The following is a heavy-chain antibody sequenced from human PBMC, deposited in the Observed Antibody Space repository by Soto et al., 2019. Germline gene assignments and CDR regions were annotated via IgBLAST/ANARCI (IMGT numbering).Heavy chain of an antibody. CDR3: ANLYDFWSGPQLDYYYGMDV. CDR1: GFTFSSYG. Sequence: GGSLRLSCAASGFTFSSYGMHWVRQAPGKGLEWVAVISYDGSNKYYADSVKGRFTISRDNSKNTLYLQMNSLRAEDTAVYYCANLYDFWSGPQLDYYYGMDVWGQGTTVTVSS. D-gene: IGHD3-3*01. CDR2: ISYDGSNK. V-gene: IGHV3-30*18. J-gene: IGHJ6*02.